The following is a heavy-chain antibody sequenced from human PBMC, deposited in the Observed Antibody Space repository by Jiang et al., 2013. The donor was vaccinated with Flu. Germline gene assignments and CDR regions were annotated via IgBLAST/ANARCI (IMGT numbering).Heavy chain of an antibody. CDR1: GFTFSSYA. CDR2: ISYDGSNK. V-gene: IGHV3-30-3*01. CDR3: WGSWSTDFDY. J-gene: IGHJ4*02. Sequence: QLVESGGGVVQPGRSLRLSCAASGFTFSSYAMHWVRQAPGKGLEWVAVISYDGSNKYYADSVKGRFTISRDNSKNTLYLQMNSLRAEDTAVYYCWGSWSTDFDYWGQGTLVTVSS. D-gene: IGHD6-13*01.